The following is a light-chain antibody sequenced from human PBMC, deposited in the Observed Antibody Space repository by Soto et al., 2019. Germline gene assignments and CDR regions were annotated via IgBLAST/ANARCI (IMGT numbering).Light chain of an antibody. Sequence: DIQMTQSPSTLSASVGDRVTITCRASQSIRSELAWYQQKQGKAPKVLIYKASNLESGVPSRFSGSGSGTEFTITVSSLQPDDFATYYCLQYDNYPLIFGGGTKVDIK. CDR2: KAS. J-gene: IGKJ4*01. CDR3: LQYDNYPLI. V-gene: IGKV1-5*03. CDR1: QSIRSE.